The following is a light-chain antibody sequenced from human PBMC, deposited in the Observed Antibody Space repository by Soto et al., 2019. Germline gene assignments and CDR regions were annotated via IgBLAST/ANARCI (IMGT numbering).Light chain of an antibody. CDR3: QQRSNWPPYT. CDR1: QSVSSY. CDR2: DAS. Sequence: DIVLTQSPATLSLSPGEIATLYCRASQSVSSYLAWYQQKPGQAPRLLIYDASNRATGIPVRFSGSGSETDFTLTINSLEPEDFVVYYCQQRSNWPPYTFGQGTKVDIK. J-gene: IGKJ2*01. V-gene: IGKV3-11*01.